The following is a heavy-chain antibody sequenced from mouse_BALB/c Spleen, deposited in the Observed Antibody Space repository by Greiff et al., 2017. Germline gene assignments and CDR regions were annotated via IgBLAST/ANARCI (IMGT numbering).Heavy chain of an antibody. CDR2: INSNGGST. V-gene: IGHV5-6-3*01. Sequence: EVKVEESGGGLVQPGGSLKLSCAASGFTFSSYGMSWVRQTPDKRLELVATINSNGGSTYYPDSVKGRFTISRDNAKNTLYLQMSSLKSEDTAMYYCARDWGSHYYGSSYGYWGQGTTLTVSS. CDR3: ARDWGSHYYGSSYGY. J-gene: IGHJ2*01. D-gene: IGHD1-1*01. CDR1: GFTFSSYG.